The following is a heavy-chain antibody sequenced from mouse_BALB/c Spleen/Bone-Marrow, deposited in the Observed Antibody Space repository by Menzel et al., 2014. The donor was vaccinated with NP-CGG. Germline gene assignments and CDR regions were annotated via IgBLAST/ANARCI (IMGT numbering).Heavy chain of an antibody. V-gene: IGHV1-9*01. CDR3: ARTADGYYYAMDY. CDR1: GYTFSNYR. CDR2: ILPGSGSS. D-gene: IGHD2-3*01. J-gene: IGHJ4*01. Sequence: QVQLQQSGAELMKPGASVKISCKATGYTFSNYRIEWIKQRPGHGLEWIGEILPGSGSSNYNEKLKGEATFTADTSSNTAYMQLSSLTSEDSAVYYCARTADGYYYAMDYWGQGTSVTVSS.